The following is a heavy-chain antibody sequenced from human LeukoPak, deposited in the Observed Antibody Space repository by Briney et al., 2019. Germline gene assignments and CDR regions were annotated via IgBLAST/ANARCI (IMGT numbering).Heavy chain of an antibody. D-gene: IGHD1-1*01. V-gene: IGHV3-23*01. Sequence: SGGSLRLPCAASGFTFSKFPMGWVREAPGRGLEWVSAISASGDVTFYADSLRGRFTISRDNSKSTLYLQMNGLRAEDTAIFYCAKSLFTSATGTGRAFHIWGQGTRVTVSS. CDR2: ISASGDVT. CDR3: AKSLFTSATGTGRAFHI. J-gene: IGHJ3*02. CDR1: GFTFSKFP.